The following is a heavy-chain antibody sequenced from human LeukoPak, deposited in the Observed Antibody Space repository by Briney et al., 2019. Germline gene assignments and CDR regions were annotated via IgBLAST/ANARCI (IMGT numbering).Heavy chain of an antibody. CDR3: AKTVGGKYGDYEPYFDY. CDR1: GFTFSSYG. J-gene: IGHJ4*02. V-gene: IGHV3-30*18. D-gene: IGHD4-17*01. CDR2: ISYDGSNK. Sequence: GGSLRLSCAASGFTFSSYGMHWVRQAPGKGLEWVAVISYDGSNKYYADSVKGRFTISRDNSKNTLYLQMNSLRAEDTAVYYCAKTVGGKYGDYEPYFDYWGQGTLVTVSS.